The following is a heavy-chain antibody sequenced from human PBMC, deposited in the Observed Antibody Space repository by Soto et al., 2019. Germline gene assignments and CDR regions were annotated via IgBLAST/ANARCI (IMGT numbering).Heavy chain of an antibody. CDR3: ARVRYSSGWDYYYYGTDV. D-gene: IGHD6-19*01. J-gene: IGHJ6*02. CDR1: GGSISSYY. CDR2: IYYSGST. Sequence: PSETLSLTCTVSGGSISSYYWSWIRQPPGKGLEWIGYIYYSGSTNYNPSLKSRVTISVDTSKNQVSLKLSSVTAADTAVYYCARVRYSSGWDYYYYGTDVWGQGTTVTVSS. V-gene: IGHV4-59*01.